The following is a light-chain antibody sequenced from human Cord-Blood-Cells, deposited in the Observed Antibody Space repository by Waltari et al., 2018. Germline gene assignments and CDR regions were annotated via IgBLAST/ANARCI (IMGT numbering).Light chain of an antibody. J-gene: IGKJ1*01. CDR1: QSVSSSY. CDR2: GSS. Sequence: EIVLTQSPGTMSLSPGDRATLSCRASQSVSSSYLAWDQQKPRQAPRLLIYGSSSRATGIPDRFSGSGSGTDFILTISRLAPEDFAVYYCQQYGSSPRTFGQGTKVEIK. CDR3: QQYGSSPRT. V-gene: IGKV3-20*01.